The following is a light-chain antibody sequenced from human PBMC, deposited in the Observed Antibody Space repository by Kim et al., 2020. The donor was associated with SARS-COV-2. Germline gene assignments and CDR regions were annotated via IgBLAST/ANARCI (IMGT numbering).Light chain of an antibody. CDR3: QVWDSGSDHWV. V-gene: IGLV3-21*04. CDR2: FGT. J-gene: IGLJ3*02. Sequence: SYELTQPPSVSVVPGKMARITCGGNNIGSKSVHWYQQKPGQAPVLVIYFGTERPSGIPERFSGSNSGNTATLTISRVEAGDEADYYCQVWDSGSDHWVFGGGTKLTVL. CDR1: NIGSKS.